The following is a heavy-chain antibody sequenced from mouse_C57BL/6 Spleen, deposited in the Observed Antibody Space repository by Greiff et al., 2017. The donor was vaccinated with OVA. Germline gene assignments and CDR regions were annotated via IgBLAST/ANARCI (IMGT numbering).Heavy chain of an antibody. CDR3: ARSLYYYGSSYYFDY. D-gene: IGHD1-1*01. Sequence: QVQLQQPGAELVMPGASVKLSCKASGYTFTSYWMYWVKQRPGQGLEWIGEIDPSDSYTNYNQKFKGKSTLTVDKSSSTAYMQLSSLTSEDSAVYYCARSLYYYGSSYYFDYWGQGTTLTVSS. J-gene: IGHJ2*01. CDR2: IDPSDSYT. V-gene: IGHV1-69*01. CDR1: GYTFTSYW.